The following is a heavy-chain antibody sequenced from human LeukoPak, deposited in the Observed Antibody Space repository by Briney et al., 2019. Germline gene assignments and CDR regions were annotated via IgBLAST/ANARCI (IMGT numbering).Heavy chain of an antibody. Sequence: GGSLRLSCAASGFTFSSYWMHWVRQAPGKGLVWVSRINSDGSSTSYADSVKGRFTISRDNAKNTLYLQMNSLRAEDTAVYYCAHIVGATPADYWGQGTLVTVSS. CDR2: INSDGSST. J-gene: IGHJ4*02. CDR1: GFTFSSYW. V-gene: IGHV3-74*01. CDR3: AHIVGATPADY. D-gene: IGHD1-26*01.